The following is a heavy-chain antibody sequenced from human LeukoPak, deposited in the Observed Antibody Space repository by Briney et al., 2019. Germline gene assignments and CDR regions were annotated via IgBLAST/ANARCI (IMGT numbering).Heavy chain of an antibody. V-gene: IGHV4-38-2*02. CDR3: ASSGSYGYFDY. J-gene: IGHJ4*02. CDR1: GYSISSGYY. D-gene: IGHD1-26*01. Sequence: SETLSLTCTVSGYSISSGYYWGWIRQPPGKGLEWIGSIYHSGSTYYNPSLKSRVTISVDTSKNQFSLKLSSVTAADTAVYYCASSGSYGYFDYWGQGTLVTVSS. CDR2: IYHSGST.